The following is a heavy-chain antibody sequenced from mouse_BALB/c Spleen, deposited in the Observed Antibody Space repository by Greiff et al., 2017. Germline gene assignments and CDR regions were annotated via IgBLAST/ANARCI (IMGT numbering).Heavy chain of an antibody. V-gene: IGHV5-6-3*01. CDR2: INSNGGST. CDR3: ARDRGGYAMDY. Sequence: EVKLVESGGGLVQPGGSLKLSYAASGFTFSSYGMSWVRQTPDKRLELVATINSNGGSTYYPDSVKGRFTISRDNAKNTLYLQMSSLKSEDTAMYYCARDRGGYAMDYWGQGTSVTVSS. J-gene: IGHJ4*01. CDR1: GFTFSSYG.